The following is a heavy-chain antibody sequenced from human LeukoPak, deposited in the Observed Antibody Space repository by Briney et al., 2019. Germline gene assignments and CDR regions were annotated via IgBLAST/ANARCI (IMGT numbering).Heavy chain of an antibody. Sequence: GESLKISCKGSGYRFTDYWIGWVRQMPGKGLEWMWIIYPGDSDTRYSPSFQGQVTISVDKSINTAHLQWGSLKASDTAMYYCARGAAGTIPDYYYFGMDIWGQGTTVTVSS. CDR2: IYPGDSDT. CDR1: GYRFTDYW. J-gene: IGHJ6*02. CDR3: ARGAAGTIPDYYYFGMDI. V-gene: IGHV5-51*01. D-gene: IGHD1-7*01.